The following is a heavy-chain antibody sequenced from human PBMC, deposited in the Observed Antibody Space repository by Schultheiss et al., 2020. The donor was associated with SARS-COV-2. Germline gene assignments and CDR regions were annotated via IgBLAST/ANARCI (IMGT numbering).Heavy chain of an antibody. CDR3: ARVSSRSYYGGYYYYYYYMDV. D-gene: IGHD1-26*01. V-gene: IGHV4-34*01. Sequence: SETLSLTCAVYGGSFSGYYWSWIRQPPGKGLEWIGEINHSGSTNYNPSLKSRVTISVDTSKNQFSLKLSSVTAADTAVYYCARVSSRSYYGGYYYYYYYMDVWGKGTTVTVSS. J-gene: IGHJ6*03. CDR1: GGSFSGYY. CDR2: INHSGST.